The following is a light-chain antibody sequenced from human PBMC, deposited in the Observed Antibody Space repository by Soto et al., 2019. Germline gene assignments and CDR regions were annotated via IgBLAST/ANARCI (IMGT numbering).Light chain of an antibody. CDR1: TGAVTSGHY. V-gene: IGLV7-46*01. CDR3: FLSYSGARPM. CDR2: DTN. Sequence: QAVVTQEPTLTVSPGGTVTLTCGSSTGAVTSGHYPYWFQQKPGQAPRTLIYDTNNKHSWTPARFSGSLLGGKAALTLSGAQPEDEADYYCFLSYSGARPMFGGGTEVTVL. J-gene: IGLJ3*02.